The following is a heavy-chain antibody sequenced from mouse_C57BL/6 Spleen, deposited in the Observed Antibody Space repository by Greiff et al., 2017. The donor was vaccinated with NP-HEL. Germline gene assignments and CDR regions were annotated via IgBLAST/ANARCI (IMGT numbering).Heavy chain of an antibody. Sequence: QVHVKQSGAELVRPGTSVKVSCKASGYAFTNYLIEWVKQRPGQGLEWIGVINPGSGGTNYNEKFKGKATLTADKSSSTAYMQLSSLTSEDSAVYFCASGAYYSWFAYWGQGTLVTVSA. D-gene: IGHD2-10*01. J-gene: IGHJ3*01. V-gene: IGHV1-54*01. CDR2: INPGSGGT. CDR1: GYAFTNYL. CDR3: ASGAYYSWFAY.